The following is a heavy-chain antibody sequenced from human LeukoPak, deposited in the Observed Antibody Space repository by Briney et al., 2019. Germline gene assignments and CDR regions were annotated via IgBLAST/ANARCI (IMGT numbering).Heavy chain of an antibody. V-gene: IGHV4-39*07. CDR3: ARAVIAVAGTGNFDY. CDR2: IYYSGST. CDR1: GGSISSSSCY. J-gene: IGHJ4*02. D-gene: IGHD6-19*01. Sequence: PSETLSLTCTVSGGSISSSSCYWGWIRQPPGKGLEWIGSIYYSGSTYYNPSLKSRVTISVDTSKNQFSLKLSSVTAADTAVYYCARAVIAVAGTGNFDYWGQGTLVTVSS.